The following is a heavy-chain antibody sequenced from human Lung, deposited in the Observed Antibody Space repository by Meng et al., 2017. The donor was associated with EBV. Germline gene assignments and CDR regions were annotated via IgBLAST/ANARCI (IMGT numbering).Heavy chain of an antibody. V-gene: IGHV4-34*09. CDR2: INHGGST. CDR1: GGSFSTYY. D-gene: IGHD5-18*01. CDR3: ARGVSDTAMVPYYFDY. Sequence: QVQLLESGPGLVKPSQTLSLTCTVYGGSFSTYYGSWLRQSPGKGLAWIGEINHGGSTNYNPSLKSRVTISVDKSKNQFSLKLSSVTAADTAVYYCARGVSDTAMVPYYFDYWGQGTLVTVSS. J-gene: IGHJ4*02.